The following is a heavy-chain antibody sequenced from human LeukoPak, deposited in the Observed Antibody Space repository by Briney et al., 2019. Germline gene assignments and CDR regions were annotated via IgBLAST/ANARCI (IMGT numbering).Heavy chain of an antibody. CDR2: IKQDGSEK. D-gene: IGHD4-11*01. Sequence: GGSLRRSCAASGFTFSTYWMSWVRQAPGKGLEWVANIKQDGSEKNYVDSVLGRFTISRDNAENSLYLQMNSLRAEDTAVYYCVRGGTTVTARDYFDYWGQGTLVTVSS. CDR3: VRGGTTVTARDYFDY. CDR1: GFTFSTYW. V-gene: IGHV3-7*01. J-gene: IGHJ4*02.